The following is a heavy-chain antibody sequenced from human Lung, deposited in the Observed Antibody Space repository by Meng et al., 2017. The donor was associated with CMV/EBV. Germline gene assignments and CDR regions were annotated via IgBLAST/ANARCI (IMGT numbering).Heavy chain of an antibody. V-gene: IGHV3-30-3*01. CDR3: ARDTLLRFFGNFDY. CDR2: ISYDGSNK. J-gene: IGHJ4*02. CDR1: GLTVSDYG. D-gene: IGHD3-3*01. Sequence: GLTVSDYGMQWVRQGPGKGLEWVAVISYDGSNKYYADSVKGRFTISRDNSKNTLYLQMNSLRAEDTAVYYCARDTLLRFFGNFDYWGQGTLVTVSS.